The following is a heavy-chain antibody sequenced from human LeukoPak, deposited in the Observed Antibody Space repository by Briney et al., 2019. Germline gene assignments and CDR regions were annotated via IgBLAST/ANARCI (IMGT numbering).Heavy chain of an antibody. D-gene: IGHD5-18*01. CDR2: INHSEST. CDR1: GESFSGYY. V-gene: IGHV4-34*01. CDR3: ARHDGYTYGHLFDY. J-gene: IGHJ4*02. Sequence: PSETLSLTCAVYGESFSGYYWSWIRQPPGKGLEWIGDINHSESTNYNSSLKSRVTISVDTSKNQCSLKLRSVTAADTAVYYCARHDGYTYGHLFDYWGQGILVTVSS.